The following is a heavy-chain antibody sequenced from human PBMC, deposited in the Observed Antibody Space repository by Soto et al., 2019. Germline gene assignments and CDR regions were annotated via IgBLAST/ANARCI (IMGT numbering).Heavy chain of an antibody. CDR2: INHSGST. Sequence: QVQLQQWGAGLLKPSETLSLTCAVYGGSFSGYYWSWIRQPPGKGLEWLGEINHSGSTNDNPSLKSRVTISVDTSKNQFSLKLSSVTAADTAVYYCARGRIPDSSGYYPDSWGQGTLVTVSS. D-gene: IGHD3-22*01. CDR1: GGSFSGYY. CDR3: ARGRIPDSSGYYPDS. J-gene: IGHJ4*02. V-gene: IGHV4-34*01.